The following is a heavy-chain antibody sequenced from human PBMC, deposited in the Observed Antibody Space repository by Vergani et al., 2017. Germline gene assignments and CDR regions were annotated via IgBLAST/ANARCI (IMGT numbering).Heavy chain of an antibody. CDR1: GYTFTGYY. CDR2: INPNSGGT. V-gene: IGHV1-2*02. Sequence: QVQLVQSGAEVKKPGASVKVSCKASGYTFTGYYMHWVRQAPGQGLEWMGWINPNSGGTNYAQKFQGRVTMTRDTSISTAYMELSRLRSDDTAVYYCARGGSGYDIVTGYYTPFSYGTDVWGQGTTVTVSS. CDR3: ARGGSGYDIVTGYYTPFSYGTDV. D-gene: IGHD3-9*01. J-gene: IGHJ6*02.